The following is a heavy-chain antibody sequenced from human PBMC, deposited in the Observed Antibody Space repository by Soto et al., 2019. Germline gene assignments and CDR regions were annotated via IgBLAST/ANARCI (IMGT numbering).Heavy chain of an antibody. CDR3: ARGRYGDY. CDR1: GYDFTTYG. V-gene: IGHV1-18*01. J-gene: IGHJ4*02. CDR2: ISAHTGNT. D-gene: IGHD1-1*01. Sequence: QVHLVQSGAEVKKSGASVKVSCKGSGYDFTTYGITWVRQAPVQGLEWMAWISAHTGNTDYAQKLQGRVTVTRDTSTSTAYMELRSLRSDATAVYYCARGRYGDYWGQGALVTVSS.